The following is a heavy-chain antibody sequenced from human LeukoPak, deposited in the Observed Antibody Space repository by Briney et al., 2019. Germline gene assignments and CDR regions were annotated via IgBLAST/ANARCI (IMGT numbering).Heavy chain of an antibody. Sequence: GGSLRLSCAASGFTFSSFAMSWVRQAPGKGLEWVSAISGSGGSTYYADSVKGRFTISRDNSKNTLYLQMNSLRAEDTAVYYCAKVRNRQWGYEGFDYWGQGTLVTVSS. V-gene: IGHV3-23*01. CDR1: GFTFSSFA. CDR3: AKVRNRQWGYEGFDY. J-gene: IGHJ4*02. D-gene: IGHD2-15*01. CDR2: ISGSGGST.